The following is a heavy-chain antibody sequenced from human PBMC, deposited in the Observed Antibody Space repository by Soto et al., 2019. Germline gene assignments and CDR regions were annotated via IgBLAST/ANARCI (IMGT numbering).Heavy chain of an antibody. D-gene: IGHD6-13*01. CDR2: ISYDGSNK. V-gene: IGHV3-30-3*01. CDR3: AGEIVLLAAAGLNWFDP. CDR1: GFTFSSYA. Sequence: GGSLRLSCAASGFTFSSYAMHWVRQAPGKGLEWVAVISYDGSNKYYADSVKGRFTISRDNSKNTLYLQMNSLRAEDTAVYYCAGEIVLLAAAGLNWFDPWGQGTLVTVSS. J-gene: IGHJ5*02.